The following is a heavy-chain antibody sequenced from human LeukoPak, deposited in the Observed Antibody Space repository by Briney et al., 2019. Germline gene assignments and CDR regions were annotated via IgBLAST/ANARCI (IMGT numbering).Heavy chain of an antibody. CDR1: GFTFSSYW. V-gene: IGHV3-7*01. CDR2: IKEDGSDN. CDR3: ARDQTLDF. Sequence: GGSLRLSCAASGFTFSSYWMSRVRQAPGKGLEWVANIKEDGSDNYYVDSVKGRFTVSRDNAKNSLYLQMNSLRAEDTALYYCARDQTLDFWGQGTLVTVSS. J-gene: IGHJ4*02.